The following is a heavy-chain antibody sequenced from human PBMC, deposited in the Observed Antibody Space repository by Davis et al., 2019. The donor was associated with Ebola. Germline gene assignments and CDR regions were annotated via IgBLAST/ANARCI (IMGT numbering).Heavy chain of an antibody. CDR2: ISDSSATI. V-gene: IGHV3-48*02. D-gene: IGHD3-10*01. CDR1: GFTFSTYS. Sequence: ESLKISCAASGFTFSTYSMNWVRQAPGKGLEWISYISDSSATIYYADSVKGRFTISRDNAKNSLYLQMNSLRDEDTAVYYCARDRYYTIDVWGQGTTVTVSS. J-gene: IGHJ6*02. CDR3: ARDRYYTIDV.